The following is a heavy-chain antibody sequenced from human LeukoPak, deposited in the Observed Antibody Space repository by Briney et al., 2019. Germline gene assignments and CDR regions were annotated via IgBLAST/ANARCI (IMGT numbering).Heavy chain of an antibody. V-gene: IGHV3-30*04. D-gene: IGHD4-17*01. CDR3: ARDLMGLDYDPHPDY. J-gene: IGHJ4*02. CDR1: GFTFSSYA. CDR2: MSYDGSNR. Sequence: GGSLRLSCAASGFTFSSYAMHWVRQAPGKGLEWVAVMSYDGSNRYYADSVKGRFTISRDNSKNTLYLQMNSLRAEDTAVYYCARDLMGLDYDPHPDYWGQGTLVTVSS.